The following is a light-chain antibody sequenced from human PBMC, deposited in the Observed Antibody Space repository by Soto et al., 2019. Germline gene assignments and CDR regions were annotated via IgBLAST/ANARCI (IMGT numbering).Light chain of an antibody. Sequence: QSALTQPPSASGSPGQSVTISCTGTSSDVGANNYASWYQQYPGKAPKLMIYEVTKRPSGVPDRFSGSKSGNTASLTVSGLQAEDEADYYCTSYVGNDIWVFGGGTKLTVL. J-gene: IGLJ3*02. V-gene: IGLV2-8*01. CDR2: EVT. CDR1: SSDVGANNY. CDR3: TSYVGNDIWV.